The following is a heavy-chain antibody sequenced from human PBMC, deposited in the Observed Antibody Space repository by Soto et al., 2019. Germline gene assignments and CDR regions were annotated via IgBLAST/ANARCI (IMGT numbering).Heavy chain of an antibody. CDR1: GFSFSTYG. D-gene: IGHD1-1*01. CDR2: IWNDGSNK. J-gene: IGHJ3*02. Sequence: QVQLVESGGGVVQPGMSLRLSCVASGFSFSTYGMHWVRQAPGKGLEWVAMIWNDGSNKYYANSVRDRFTISRDNSMTTLYLQMNSLRDEDSAVYYCATELNDMEAFAIWGRGTILTVSS. V-gene: IGHV3-33*01. CDR3: ATELNDMEAFAI.